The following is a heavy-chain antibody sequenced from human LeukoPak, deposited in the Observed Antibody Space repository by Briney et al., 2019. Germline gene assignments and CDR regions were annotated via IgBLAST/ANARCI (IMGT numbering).Heavy chain of an antibody. D-gene: IGHD2-2*02. Sequence: GESLKISCKGSGYSFTSYWIGWVRQMPGKGLEWMGIIYPGDSDTRYSPSFQGQVTISADKSISTAYLQWSRLKASDTAMYYCARAYCSSSSCDSYNWFDPLGQGTLVTVSS. J-gene: IGHJ5*02. V-gene: IGHV5-51*01. CDR3: ARAYCSSSSCDSYNWFDP. CDR2: IYPGDSDT. CDR1: GYSFTSYW.